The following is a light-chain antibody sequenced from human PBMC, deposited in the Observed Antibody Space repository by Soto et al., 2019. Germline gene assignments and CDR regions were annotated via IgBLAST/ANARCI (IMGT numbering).Light chain of an antibody. J-gene: IGKJ1*01. CDR2: KAS. V-gene: IGKV1-5*03. CDR1: QSISSW. CDR3: QQYNSLWT. Sequence: DIQMTQSPSTLSASVGDRVTITCRASQSISSWLAWYQQKPGKAPKLLIYKASSLESGVPSRFSGSGSGTEFTLTISSLQRDDSATYYCQQYNSLWTFGQGTKVEIK.